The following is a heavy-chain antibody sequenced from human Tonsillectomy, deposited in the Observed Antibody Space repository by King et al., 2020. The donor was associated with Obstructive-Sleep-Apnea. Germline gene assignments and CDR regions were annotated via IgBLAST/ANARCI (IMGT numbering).Heavy chain of an antibody. CDR2: IYSGVST. V-gene: IGHV3-66*01. CDR3: ARVFGSGICLGY. CDR1: GFTVSSNY. Sequence: VQLVESGGGLVQPGGSLRLSCAASGFTVSSNYMSWVRQAPGKGLEWVSVIYSGVSTHYADSVKGRFTISRDNSKNTLYLQMNSLRAEDTAVYYCARVFGSGICLGYWGQGTLVTVSS. D-gene: IGHD3-10*01. J-gene: IGHJ4*02.